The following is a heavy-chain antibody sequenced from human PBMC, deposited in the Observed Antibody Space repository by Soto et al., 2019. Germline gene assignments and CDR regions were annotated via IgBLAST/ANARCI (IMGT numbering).Heavy chain of an antibody. CDR3: ARENYDFWSCPIHSGYGMDV. CDR1: GYTFTGYY. D-gene: IGHD3-3*01. J-gene: IGHJ6*02. V-gene: IGHV1-2*04. Sequence: ASVKVSCKASGYTFTGYYMHWVRQAPGQGLEWMGWINPNSGGTNYAQKFQGWVTMTRDTSISTAYMELSRLRSDDTAVYYCARENYDFWSCPIHSGYGMDVWGQGSTVTGSS. CDR2: INPNSGGT.